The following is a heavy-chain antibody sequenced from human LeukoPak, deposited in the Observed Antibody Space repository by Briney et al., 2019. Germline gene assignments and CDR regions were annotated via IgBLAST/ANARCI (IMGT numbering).Heavy chain of an antibody. Sequence: PGGSLRLSCAASGFTFSDYYMSWIRQAPGQGLEWVSYISSSSSYTNYADSVKGRFTISRDNAKNSLYLQMNSLRAEDTAVYYCASYSGYGDATFVYGGQGTMVTVSS. CDR2: ISSSSSYT. D-gene: IGHD5-12*01. V-gene: IGHV3-11*03. CDR1: GFTFSDYY. CDR3: ASYSGYGDATFVY. J-gene: IGHJ4*02.